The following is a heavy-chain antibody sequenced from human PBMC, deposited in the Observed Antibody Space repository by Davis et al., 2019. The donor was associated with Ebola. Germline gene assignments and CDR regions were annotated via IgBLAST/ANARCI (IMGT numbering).Heavy chain of an antibody. CDR2: IKQDGSEK. Sequence: GESLKISCAASGFTFSSYWMSWVRQAPGKGLEWVANIKQDGSEKYYVDSVKGRFTISRDNAKNSLYLQMNSLRAKDTAVYYCARDPGRYGGNSVYWGQGTLVTVSS. D-gene: IGHD4-23*01. CDR3: ARDPGRYGGNSVY. CDR1: GFTFSSYW. V-gene: IGHV3-7*01. J-gene: IGHJ4*02.